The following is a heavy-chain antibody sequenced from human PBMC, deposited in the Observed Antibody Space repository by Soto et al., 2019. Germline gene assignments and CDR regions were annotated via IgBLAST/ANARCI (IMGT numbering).Heavy chain of an antibody. Sequence: QVQLVQSGAEVKKPGSSVKVSCKASGGTFSSYAISWVRQAPGQGLEWMGGIIPIFGTANYAQKFQGRVTITADDSTSTAYMELSSLRSEDTAVYYCARGHLLVRGVIMPLTQAFDYWGQGTLVTVSS. CDR3: ARGHLLVRGVIMPLTQAFDY. V-gene: IGHV1-69*12. J-gene: IGHJ4*02. CDR2: IIPIFGTA. CDR1: GGTFSSYA. D-gene: IGHD3-10*01.